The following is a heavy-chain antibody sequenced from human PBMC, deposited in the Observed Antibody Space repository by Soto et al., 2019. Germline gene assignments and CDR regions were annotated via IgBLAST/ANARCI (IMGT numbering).Heavy chain of an antibody. J-gene: IGHJ4*02. D-gene: IGHD2-2*02. Sequence: QVQLVESGGGVVQPGRSLRRSCAASGFTFSSYGMHWVRQAPGKGLEWGAVISYDGSNKYYADSVKGRFTISRDNSKNTLYLQMNSLRAEDTAVYYCAKDFGGYCSSTSCYMAHYWGQGTLVTVSS. CDR2: ISYDGSNK. CDR3: AKDFGGYCSSTSCYMAHY. V-gene: IGHV3-30*18. CDR1: GFTFSSYG.